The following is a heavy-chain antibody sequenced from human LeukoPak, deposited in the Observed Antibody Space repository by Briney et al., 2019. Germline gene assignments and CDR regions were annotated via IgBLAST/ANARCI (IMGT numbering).Heavy chain of an antibody. V-gene: IGHV4-4*07. D-gene: IGHD3-3*01. Sequence: ETLSLTCTVSGGSISSYYWSWIRQPAGXGLXWIGRIYTSGSTNYNPSLKSRVTMSVDTSKNQFSLKLSSVTAADTAVYYCARQGYDFWSGYPYYMDVWGKGTTVTVSS. J-gene: IGHJ6*03. CDR1: GGSISSYY. CDR3: ARQGYDFWSGYPYYMDV. CDR2: IYTSGST.